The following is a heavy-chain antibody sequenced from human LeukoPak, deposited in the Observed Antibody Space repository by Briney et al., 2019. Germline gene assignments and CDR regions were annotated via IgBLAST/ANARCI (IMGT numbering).Heavy chain of an antibody. V-gene: IGHV4-4*07. CDR1: VGSISSYY. CDR3: ARVARYYDILTGYYLGAFDI. Sequence: SETLSLTCTVPVGSISSYYWSWIRQPAGKGLEWIWRIYTSGSTNYNPSLKSRVTMSVDTSKNQFSLKLSSVTAADTAVYYCARVARYYDILTGYYLGAFDIWGQGTMVTVSS. CDR2: IYTSGST. D-gene: IGHD3-9*01. J-gene: IGHJ3*02.